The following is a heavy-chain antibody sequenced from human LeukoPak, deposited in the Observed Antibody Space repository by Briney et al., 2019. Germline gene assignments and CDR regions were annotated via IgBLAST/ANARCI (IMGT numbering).Heavy chain of an antibody. J-gene: IGHJ4*02. Sequence: GRSLRLSCAASGFTFDDYAMHWVRQAPGKGLEWVSGISWNSGSIGYADSVKGRFTISRDNSKNTLYLQMNSLRAEDTAVYYCAKGTTYGTQIYFDYWGQGTLVTVSS. CDR2: ISWNSGSI. CDR1: GFTFDDYA. CDR3: AKGTTYGTQIYFDY. D-gene: IGHD4-17*01. V-gene: IGHV3-9*01.